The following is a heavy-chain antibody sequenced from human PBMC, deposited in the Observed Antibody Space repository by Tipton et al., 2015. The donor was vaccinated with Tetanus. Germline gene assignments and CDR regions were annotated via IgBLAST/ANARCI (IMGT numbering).Heavy chain of an antibody. D-gene: IGHD2/OR15-2a*01. V-gene: IGHV4-61*01. CDR2: IYYTGKT. CDR3: TRDSPESSSPHVFHM. J-gene: IGHJ3*02. CDR1: GVSVSSGSSY. Sequence: GLVKPSETLSLTCTVSGVSVSSGSSYWNWIRQPPGKGLEWIGYIYYTGKTNYSPSLKSRLTISLDTSQNQFSLTLSSVTAADSAKYYCTRDSPESSSPHVFHMWSQGTVVTVSS.